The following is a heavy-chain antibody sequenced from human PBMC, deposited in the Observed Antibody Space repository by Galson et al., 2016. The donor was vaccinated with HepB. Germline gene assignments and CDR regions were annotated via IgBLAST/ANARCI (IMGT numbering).Heavy chain of an antibody. V-gene: IGHV1-2*04. Sequence: SVKVSCKASGYTFTGYYMHWVRQAPGQGLEWMGWMNPNSGGTNYAQKFQGWVTMTRDTSISTAYMELSRLRSDDSAVYYCARDQQGPRDGMDVWGQGTTVTVSS. CDR3: ARDQQGPRDGMDV. J-gene: IGHJ6*02. CDR2: MNPNSGGT. CDR1: GYTFTGYY. D-gene: IGHD6-13*01.